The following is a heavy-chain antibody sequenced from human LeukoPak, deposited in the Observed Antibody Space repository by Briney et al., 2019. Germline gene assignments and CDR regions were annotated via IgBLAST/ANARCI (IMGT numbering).Heavy chain of an antibody. CDR3: ARYITVGATYQHFDY. D-gene: IGHD1-26*01. CDR2: INPNSGGT. CDR1: GYTFTGYY. J-gene: IGHJ4*02. V-gene: IGHV1-2*06. Sequence: ASVKVSCKASGYTFTGYYMHWVRQAPGQGLEWMGRINPNSGGTNYAQEFQGRVTMTRDTSISTAYMELSRLRSGDTAVYYCARYITVGATYQHFDYWGQGTLVTVSS.